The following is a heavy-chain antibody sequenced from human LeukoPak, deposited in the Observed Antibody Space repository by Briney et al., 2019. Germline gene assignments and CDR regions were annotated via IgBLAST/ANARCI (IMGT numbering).Heavy chain of an antibody. CDR2: ISYDGSSK. J-gene: IGHJ4*02. CDR1: GFTFSSYT. Sequence: PGWSLRLSCAASGFTFSSYTMHWVRQAPGKGLEWVAVISYDGSSKYYADSVKGRFTISRDNSKNTLYLQMNSLRAEDTAVYYCARGGYSSSWYPIDYWGQGTLVAVSS. CDR3: ARGGYSSSWYPIDY. V-gene: IGHV3-30-3*01. D-gene: IGHD6-13*01.